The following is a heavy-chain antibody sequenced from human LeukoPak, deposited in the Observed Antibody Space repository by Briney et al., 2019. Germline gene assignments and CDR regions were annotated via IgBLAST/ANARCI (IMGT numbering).Heavy chain of an antibody. J-gene: IGHJ4*02. CDR1: GFTFSSYS. Sequence: KAGGSLRLSCEASGFTFSSYSMNWVRQAPGKGLEWVSSISTSSTYIYYADSVKGRFTISRDSAKNSLYLQMNSLRAEDTAVYYCARESGFYDFWSGYYGYWGQGTLVTVSS. V-gene: IGHV3-21*01. CDR2: ISTSSTYI. CDR3: ARESGFYDFWSGYYGY. D-gene: IGHD3-3*01.